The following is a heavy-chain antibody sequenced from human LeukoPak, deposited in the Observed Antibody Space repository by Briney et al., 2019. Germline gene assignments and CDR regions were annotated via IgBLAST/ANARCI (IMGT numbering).Heavy chain of an antibody. D-gene: IGHD6-13*01. CDR2: ISSNGGST. Sequence: PGGSLILSCSASGFTFSSYAMHWVRQAPGKGLEYVSAISSNGGSTYYADSVKGRFTISRDNSKNTLYLQMSSLRAEDTAVYYCVKDTGSSWPYFDYWGQGTLVTVSS. CDR3: VKDTGSSWPYFDY. J-gene: IGHJ4*02. CDR1: GFTFSSYA. V-gene: IGHV3-64D*09.